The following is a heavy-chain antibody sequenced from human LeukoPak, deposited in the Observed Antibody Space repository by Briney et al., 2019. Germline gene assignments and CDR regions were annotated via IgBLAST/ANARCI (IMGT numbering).Heavy chain of an antibody. CDR3: ARARFGYNRGPFDY. CDR2: ISYDGSNK. V-gene: IGHV3-30-3*01. Sequence: PGGSLRLSCAASGFXFSNYAMHWVRQAPGKGLEWVAFISYDGSNKHYADSVKGRFTISRDNSKNTLYLQMNSLRPEDTAVYYCARARFGYNRGPFDYWGQGILVTVSS. CDR1: GFXFSNYA. J-gene: IGHJ4*02. D-gene: IGHD5-24*01.